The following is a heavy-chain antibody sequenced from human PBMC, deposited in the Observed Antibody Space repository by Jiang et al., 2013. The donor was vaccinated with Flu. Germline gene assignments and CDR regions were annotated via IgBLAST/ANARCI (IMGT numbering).Heavy chain of an antibody. CDR1: GGSISSYY. Sequence: LSRTVSGGSISSYYWSWIRQPPGKGLEWIGYIYYSGSTNYNPSLKSRVTISVDTSKNQFSLKLSSVTAADTAVYYCAREGVYYGSGRPMDVWGQGTTVTVSS. D-gene: IGHD3-10*01. V-gene: IGHV4-59*01. CDR2: IYYSGST. J-gene: IGHJ6*02. CDR3: AREGVYYGSGRPMDV.